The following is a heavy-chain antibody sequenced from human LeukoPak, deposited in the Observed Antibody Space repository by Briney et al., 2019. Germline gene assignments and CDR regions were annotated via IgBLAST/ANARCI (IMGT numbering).Heavy chain of an antibody. CDR3: ARVSPVAIVVEVAGTGSYFDY. J-gene: IGHJ4*02. CDR2: IKQDGSEK. V-gene: IGHV3-7*03. CDR1: GFTFSSYW. D-gene: IGHD6-19*01. Sequence: GGSLRLSCAASGFTFSSYWMSWVRQAPGKGLEWVANIKQDGSEKYYVDSVKGRFTISRDNAKNSLYLQMNSLRAEDTAVYYCARVSPVAIVVEVAGTGSYFDYWGQGTLVTVSS.